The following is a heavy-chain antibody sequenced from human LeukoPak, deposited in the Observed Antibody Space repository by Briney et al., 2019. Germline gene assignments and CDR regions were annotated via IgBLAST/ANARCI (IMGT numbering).Heavy chain of an antibody. Sequence: SETLSLTCTVSGGSISSSSYYWGWIRQPPGKGLEWIGSIYYSGSTNYNPSLKSRVTISVDTSKNQFSLKLTSVTAADTAVYYCARRVAAAGRDAFDFWGQGTMVTVSS. J-gene: IGHJ3*01. CDR3: ARRVAAAGRDAFDF. CDR1: GGSISSSSYY. V-gene: IGHV4-39*07. CDR2: IYYSGST. D-gene: IGHD6-13*01.